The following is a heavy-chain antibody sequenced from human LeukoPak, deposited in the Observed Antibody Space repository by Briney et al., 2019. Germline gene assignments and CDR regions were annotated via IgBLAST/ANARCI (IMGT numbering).Heavy chain of an antibody. CDR1: GGSISSGAYY. CDR3: ASGYSGYDLTYYFDY. V-gene: IGHV4-30-4*01. CDR2: IYYSGST. J-gene: IGHJ4*02. Sequence: SETLSLTCTVSGGSISSGAYYWSWIRQPPGKGLEWIGYIYYSGSTYYNPSLKSRVTISVDTSKNQFSLKLSSVTAADTAVYYCASGYSGYDLTYYFDYWGQGTLVTVSS. D-gene: IGHD5-12*01.